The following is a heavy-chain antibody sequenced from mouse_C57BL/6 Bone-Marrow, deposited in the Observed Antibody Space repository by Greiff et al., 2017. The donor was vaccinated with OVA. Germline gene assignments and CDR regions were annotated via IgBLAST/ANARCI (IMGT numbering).Heavy chain of an antibody. V-gene: IGHV2-2*01. CDR1: GFSLTSYG. J-gene: IGHJ4*01. CDR2: IWSGGST. D-gene: IGHD1-1*01. CDR3: ARTGSSPYYYAMDY. Sequence: VMLVESGPGLVQPSQSLSITCTVSGFSLTSYGVHWVRQSPGKGLEWLGVIWSGGSTDYNAAFISRLSISKDNSKSQVFFKMNSLQADGTAIYYCARTGSSPYYYAMDYWGQGTSVTVSS.